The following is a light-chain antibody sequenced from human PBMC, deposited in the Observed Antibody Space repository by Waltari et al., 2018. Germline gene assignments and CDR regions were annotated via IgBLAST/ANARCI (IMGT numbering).Light chain of an antibody. V-gene: IGKV1-5*01. CDR2: EAS. CDR1: QNINKW. J-gene: IGKJ1*01. CDR3: QQYKTFSRT. Sequence: DIQMTQSPSTLSASVGDRVTITCRASQNINKWLAWYQQTPGRAPKLLIDEASSLESGVPSRFSGSGAGTLFTLTITSLQPDDVALYYCQQYKTFSRTFGQGTQVEIK.